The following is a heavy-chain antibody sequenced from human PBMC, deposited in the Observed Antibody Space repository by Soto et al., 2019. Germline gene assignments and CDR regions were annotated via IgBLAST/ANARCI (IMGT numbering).Heavy chain of an antibody. V-gene: IGHV4-61*01. CDR3: ARDRNTANDYGMDV. CDR2: IYYSGST. CDR1: GGSVSSGSYY. Sequence: XGTLSLTFTVSGGSVSSGSYYWSWIRQPPGKGLEWIGYIYYSGSTNYNPSLKSRVTISVDTSKNQFSLKLSSVTAADTAVYYCARDRNTANDYGMDVWGQGTTVTVSS. J-gene: IGHJ6*02. D-gene: IGHD5-18*01.